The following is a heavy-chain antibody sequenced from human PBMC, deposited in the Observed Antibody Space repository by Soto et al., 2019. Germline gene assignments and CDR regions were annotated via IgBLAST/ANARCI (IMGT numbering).Heavy chain of an antibody. CDR2: IIPIFGTA. J-gene: IGHJ6*02. CDR3: ARGMTYYDFWSGSTTSHYYYYYGMDV. Sequence: SCKASGGTFSSYAISWVRQAPGQGLEWMGGIIPIFGTANYAQKFQGRVTITADESTSTAYMELSSLRSEDTAVYYCARGMTYYDFWSGSTTSHYYYYYGMDVWGQGTTVTVSS. D-gene: IGHD3-3*01. V-gene: IGHV1-69*01. CDR1: GGTFSSYA.